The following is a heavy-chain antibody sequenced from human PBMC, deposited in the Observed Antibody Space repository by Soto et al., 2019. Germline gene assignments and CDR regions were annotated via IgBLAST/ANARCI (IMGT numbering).Heavy chain of an antibody. CDR3: ARAGTDRYSSGWSFDY. CDR2: IIPIFGTA. V-gene: IGHV1-69*13. CDR1: GGTFSSYA. J-gene: IGHJ4*02. Sequence: ASVKVSCKASGGTFSSYAISWVRQAPGQGLEWMGGIIPIFGTANYAQKFQGRVTITADESTSTAYMELSSLRSEDTAVYYCARAGTDRYSSGWSFDYWGQGTLVTVSS. D-gene: IGHD6-19*01.